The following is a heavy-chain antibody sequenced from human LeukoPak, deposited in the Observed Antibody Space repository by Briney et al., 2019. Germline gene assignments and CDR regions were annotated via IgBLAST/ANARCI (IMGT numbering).Heavy chain of an antibody. CDR2: ISSSSTTK. J-gene: IGHJ4*02. V-gene: IGHV3-48*04. CDR3: ARWNLGSDY. Sequence: GGSLRLSCAAFGFTFSAYDMNWVRQAPGKGLKWLSYISSSSTTKYHADSVKGRFTISRDNTKNSLYLQMNSLRAEDTGVYYCARWNLGSDYWGQGTPVTVSS. CDR1: GFTFSAYD. D-gene: IGHD1-1*01.